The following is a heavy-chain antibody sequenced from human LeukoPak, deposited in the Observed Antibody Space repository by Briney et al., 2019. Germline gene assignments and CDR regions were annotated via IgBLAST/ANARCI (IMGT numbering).Heavy chain of an antibody. V-gene: IGHV4-38-2*02. CDR1: GYSISSGYY. D-gene: IGHD3-10*01. J-gene: IGHJ6*04. Sequence: SETLSLTCTVPGYSISSGYYWGWIRQPPGKGLEWIGYIYYSGSTNYNPSLKSRVTISVDTSKNQFSLKLSSVTAADTAVYYCARRLTMVLDVWGKGTTVTVSS. CDR3: ARRLTMVLDV. CDR2: IYYSGST.